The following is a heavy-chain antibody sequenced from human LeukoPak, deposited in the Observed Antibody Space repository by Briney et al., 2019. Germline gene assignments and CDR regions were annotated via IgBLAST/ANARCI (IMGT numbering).Heavy chain of an antibody. J-gene: IGHJ4*02. CDR2: ITSNGGTT. CDR1: GFTFSSYA. V-gene: IGHV3-64*04. D-gene: IGHD3-16*01. CDR3: ASQLGGNVY. Sequence: GGSLRLSCSASGFTFSSYAMHWVRQAPGKGLEYVSAITSNGGTTYYADSVKGRFTISRDNAKNTLYLQMDSLRAEDTAVYFCASQLGGNVYWGQGTLVTVSS.